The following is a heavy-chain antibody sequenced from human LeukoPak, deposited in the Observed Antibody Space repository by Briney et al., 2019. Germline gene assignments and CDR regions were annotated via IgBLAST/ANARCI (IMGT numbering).Heavy chain of an antibody. D-gene: IGHD7-27*01. CDR1: GFTFSKNA. Sequence: AGSLSLSCAASGFTFSKNAMSWVRQPPGKGLRWGWALGGTEGGRDCGDSVRGRFTISRDNSKNTLYLQMNSLRADDTAVYYCAKDVLNWEFDYWGQGTLVTVSS. CDR3: AKDVLNWEFDY. J-gene: IGHJ4*02. CDR2: LGGTEGGR. V-gene: IGHV3-23*01.